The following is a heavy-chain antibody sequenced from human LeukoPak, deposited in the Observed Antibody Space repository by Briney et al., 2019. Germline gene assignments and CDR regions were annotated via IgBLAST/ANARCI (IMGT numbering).Heavy chain of an antibody. CDR2: IYYSGST. CDR1: GGSISSHY. CDR3: ARVYSGSYFDY. J-gene: IGHJ4*02. V-gene: IGHV4-59*11. Sequence: SETLSLTCTVSGGSISSHYWSWIRQPPGKGLECIGYIYYSGSTNYNPSLKSRVTISVDTSKNQFSLKLSSVTAADTAVYYCARVYSGSYFDYWGQGTLVTVSS. D-gene: IGHD1-26*01.